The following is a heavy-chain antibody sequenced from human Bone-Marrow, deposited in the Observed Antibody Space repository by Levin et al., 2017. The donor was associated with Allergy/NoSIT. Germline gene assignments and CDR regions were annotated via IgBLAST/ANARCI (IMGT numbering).Heavy chain of an antibody. CDR1: GGSIATYY. V-gene: IGHV4-59*01. Sequence: SQTLSLTCTVSGGSIATYYWSWIRQSPGKGLEWIGYIYYGGTTNYNPSLKSRVTISADTSKNQFSLKLSSVTAADTAVYYCARAPLYRGDYGDWYFDLWGRGTLVTVSS. CDR2: IYYGGTT. CDR3: ARAPLYRGDYGDWYFDL. D-gene: IGHD2-21*02. J-gene: IGHJ2*01.